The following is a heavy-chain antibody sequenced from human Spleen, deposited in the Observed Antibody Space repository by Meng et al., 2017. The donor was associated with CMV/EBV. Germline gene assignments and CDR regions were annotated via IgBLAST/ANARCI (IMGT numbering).Heavy chain of an antibody. Sequence: ASVKVSCKASGYNFTGYYMHWVRQAPGQGLEWMGWINPNSGGTNYGQKFQDRVTTTGDTSITTAYTELRRLRYDDMAVYYCARVKRYCTGGSCSSTGYYGMDVWGQGTTVTVSS. CDR2: INPNSGGT. CDR3: ARVKRYCTGGSCSSTGYYGMDV. D-gene: IGHD2-15*01. V-gene: IGHV1-2*02. CDR1: GYNFTGYY. J-gene: IGHJ6*02.